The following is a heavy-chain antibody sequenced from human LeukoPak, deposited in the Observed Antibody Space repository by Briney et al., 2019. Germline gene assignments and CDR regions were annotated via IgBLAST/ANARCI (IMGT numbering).Heavy chain of an antibody. CDR2: IYSSGTT. J-gene: IGHJ4*02. CDR3: ARGEYDFWSGHYFDY. CDR1: GGSISSYY. D-gene: IGHD3-3*01. V-gene: IGHV4-59*08. Sequence: SETLSLTCTVSGGSISSYYWSWVRQPPGKGLEWIGYIYSSGTTYYNPSLKSRVTISVDTSKNQFSLKLSSVTAADTAVYYCARGEYDFWSGHYFDYWGQGTLVTVSS.